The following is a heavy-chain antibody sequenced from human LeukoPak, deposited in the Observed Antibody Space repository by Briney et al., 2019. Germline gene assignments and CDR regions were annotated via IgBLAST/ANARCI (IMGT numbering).Heavy chain of an antibody. J-gene: IGHJ4*02. V-gene: IGHV3-30*18. CDR1: GFTFSSYG. Sequence: PGGSLRLSCAASGFTFSSYGMHWVRQAPGKGLEWVAVISYDGSNKYYADSVKGRFTISRDNSKNTLYLQMNSLRAEDTAVYYCAKAAVVPAAPDFWGQGTLVTVSS. CDR3: AKAAVVPAAPDF. D-gene: IGHD2-2*01. CDR2: ISYDGSNK.